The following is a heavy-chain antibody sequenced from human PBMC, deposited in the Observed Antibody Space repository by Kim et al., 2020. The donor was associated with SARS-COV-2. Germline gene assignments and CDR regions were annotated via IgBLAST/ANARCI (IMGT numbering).Heavy chain of an antibody. CDR3: ARRAYYDILTGYLNYYYYYGMDV. J-gene: IGHJ6*02. D-gene: IGHD3-9*01. V-gene: IGHV1-18*01. Sequence: ASVKVSCKASGYTFTSYGISWVRQAPGQGLEWMGWISAYNGNTNYAQKLQGRVTMTTDTSTSTAYMELRSLRSDDTAVYYCARRAYYDILTGYLNYYYYYGMDVWGQGTTVTVSS. CDR2: ISAYNGNT. CDR1: GYTFTSYG.